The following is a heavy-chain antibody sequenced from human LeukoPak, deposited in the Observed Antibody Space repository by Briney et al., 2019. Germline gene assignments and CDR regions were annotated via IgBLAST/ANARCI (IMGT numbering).Heavy chain of an antibody. CDR2: INPSGGST. J-gene: IGHJ6*02. V-gene: IGHV1-46*01. CDR1: GYTFTSYY. CDR3: ARDRWFGELHYYYCYYGMDV. Sequence: ASVKVSCKASGYTFTSYYMHWVRQAPGQGLEWMGIINPSGGSTSYAQKFQGRVTMTRDTSTSTVYMELSGLRSEDTAVYYCARDRWFGELHYYYCYYGMDVWGQGTTVTVSS. D-gene: IGHD3-10*01.